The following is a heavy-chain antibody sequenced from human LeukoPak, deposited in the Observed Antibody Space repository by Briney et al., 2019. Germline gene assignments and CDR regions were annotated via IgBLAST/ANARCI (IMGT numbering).Heavy chain of an antibody. J-gene: IGHJ3*02. Sequence: ASVTVSCKASGYTFTGQYIHWVRQAPGQGLEWMGWIHPNTGGTKYAQKFQGRVTMTRDTSSSTAYMELSSLRSADTAVYYCASEYKYDSSGANAFDIWGQGTMVTVSS. CDR3: ASEYKYDSSGANAFDI. CDR1: GYTFTGQY. CDR2: IHPNTGGT. V-gene: IGHV1-2*02. D-gene: IGHD3-22*01.